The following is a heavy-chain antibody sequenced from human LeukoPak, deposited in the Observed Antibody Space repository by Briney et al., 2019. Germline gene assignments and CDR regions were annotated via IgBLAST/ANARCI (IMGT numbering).Heavy chain of an antibody. D-gene: IGHD1-26*01. CDR2: IYYSGSA. J-gene: IGHJ6*02. V-gene: IGHV4-39*01. CDR1: GGSINSNNYY. Sequence: PSETLSLTCTVSGGSINSNNYYWGLIRQPPGKGLELIGSIYYSGSAYYNPSLKSRLTISVDTSKNQFSLKLSSVTAADTAVYYCATQCGTYPFYGMDVWGQGTTVTVSS. CDR3: ATQCGTYPFYGMDV.